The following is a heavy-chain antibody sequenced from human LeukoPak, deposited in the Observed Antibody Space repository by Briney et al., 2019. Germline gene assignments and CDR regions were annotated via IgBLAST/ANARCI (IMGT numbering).Heavy chain of an antibody. D-gene: IGHD5-24*01. CDR1: GGSISSGDYY. Sequence: SETLSLTCTVSGGSISSGDYYWSWIRQPPGKGLEWIGYIYYSGSTYYNPSLKSRVTISVDTSKNQFSLKLSSVTAADTAVYYCARGRRWLQTLDYFDYWGQGTLVTVPS. CDR2: IYYSGST. J-gene: IGHJ4*02. V-gene: IGHV4-30-4*02. CDR3: ARGRRWLQTLDYFDY.